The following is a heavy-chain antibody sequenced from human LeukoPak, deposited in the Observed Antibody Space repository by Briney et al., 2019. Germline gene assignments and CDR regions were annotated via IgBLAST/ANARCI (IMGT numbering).Heavy chain of an antibody. Sequence: GGSLRLSCAASGFTLSSFGMHWVRPAPGKGLEWVAVISYDGSNKYYADSVKGRFTISRDNSKNTLYLQMNSLRAEDTAVYYCAKDGPYYYDTPTYWYFDLWGRGTLVTVSS. CDR3: AKDGPYYYDTPTYWYFDL. V-gene: IGHV3-30*18. D-gene: IGHD3-22*01. CDR1: GFTLSSFG. J-gene: IGHJ2*01. CDR2: ISYDGSNK.